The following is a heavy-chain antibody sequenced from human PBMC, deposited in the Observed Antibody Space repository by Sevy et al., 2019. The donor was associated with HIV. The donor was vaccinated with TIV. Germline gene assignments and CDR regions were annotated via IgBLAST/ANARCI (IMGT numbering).Heavy chain of an antibody. CDR2: IIPIFGTT. CDR3: ARVHGVASNYYYNMDV. Sequence: ASVKVSCKASGGTFSSYPISWVRQAPGQGLEWMGWIIPIFGTTNYAQKFQSRVTITADEATSTSYMELSSLRSEDTAVYYCARVHGVASNYYYNMDVWGKGTTVTVSS. CDR1: GGTFSSYP. J-gene: IGHJ6*03. V-gene: IGHV1-69*13. D-gene: IGHD2-15*01.